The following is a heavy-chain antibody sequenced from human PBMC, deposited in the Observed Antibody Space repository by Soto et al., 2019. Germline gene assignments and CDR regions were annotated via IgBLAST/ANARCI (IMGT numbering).Heavy chain of an antibody. CDR3: ARDRGLTIFGVVTSQMGWFDP. J-gene: IGHJ5*02. V-gene: IGHV3-48*01. CDR1: GFTFSSYS. Sequence: GGSLRLSCAASGFTFSSYSMNWVRQAPGKGLEWVSYISSSSSTIYYADSVKGRFTISRDNAKNSLYLQMNSLRAEDTAVYYCARDRGLTIFGVVTSQMGWFDPWGQGTLVTVSS. CDR2: ISSSSSTI. D-gene: IGHD3-3*01.